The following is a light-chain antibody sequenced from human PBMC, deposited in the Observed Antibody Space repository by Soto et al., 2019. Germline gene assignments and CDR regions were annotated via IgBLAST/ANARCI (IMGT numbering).Light chain of an antibody. CDR2: GAS. CDR3: QQYNNWLTWT. Sequence: EIVMTQSPATLSVSPGERATLSCRASQSVSSNLAWYQQKPGQAPRLLIYGASTRATGIPARFSGSGSGTEFTLTICSLQSEDFAVYYCQQYNNWLTWTFGQGTKVEIK. V-gene: IGKV3-15*01. CDR1: QSVSSN. J-gene: IGKJ1*01.